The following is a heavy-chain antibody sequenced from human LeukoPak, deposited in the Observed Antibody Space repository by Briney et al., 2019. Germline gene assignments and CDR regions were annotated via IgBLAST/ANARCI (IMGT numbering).Heavy chain of an antibody. Sequence: GGSLRLSSTASGFTVSRNYMSWVRQAPGKGLEWVSVIYIDGNTYYADSVRGRFTISRDNSKNTVYLQMNSLRAEDTAVYYCARGDGYNFFDSWGQGTLVTVSS. CDR2: IYIDGNT. CDR3: ARGDGYNFFDS. V-gene: IGHV3-66*01. J-gene: IGHJ4*02. D-gene: IGHD5-24*01. CDR1: GFTVSRNY.